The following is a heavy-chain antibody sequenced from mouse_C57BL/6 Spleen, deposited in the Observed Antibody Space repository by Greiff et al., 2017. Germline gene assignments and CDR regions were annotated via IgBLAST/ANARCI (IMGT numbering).Heavy chain of an antibody. Sequence: EVKVEESGGGLVKPGGSLKLSCAASGFTFSSYAMSWVRQTPEKRLEWVATISDGGSYTYYPDNVKGRFTISRDNAKNNLYLQMSHLKSEDTAMYYCARVPFTTVVATGAMDYWGQGTSVTVSS. V-gene: IGHV5-4*03. CDR1: GFTFSSYA. J-gene: IGHJ4*01. D-gene: IGHD1-1*01. CDR2: ISDGGSYT. CDR3: ARVPFTTVVATGAMDY.